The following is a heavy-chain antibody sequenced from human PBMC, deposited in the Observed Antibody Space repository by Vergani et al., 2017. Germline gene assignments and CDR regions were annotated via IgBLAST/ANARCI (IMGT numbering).Heavy chain of an antibody. CDR2: ISYDGSNK. J-gene: IGHJ5*02. Sequence: QVQLVESGGGVVQPGRSLRLSCAASGFTFSSYGMHWVRQAPGKGLEWVAVISYDGSNKYYADSVKGRFTISRDNSKNTLYLQMNRLRAEDTAVYYCAKDQDPKQLVPYNWFDPWGQGTLVTVSS. D-gene: IGHD6-13*01. V-gene: IGHV3-30*18. CDR1: GFTFSSYG. CDR3: AKDQDPKQLVPYNWFDP.